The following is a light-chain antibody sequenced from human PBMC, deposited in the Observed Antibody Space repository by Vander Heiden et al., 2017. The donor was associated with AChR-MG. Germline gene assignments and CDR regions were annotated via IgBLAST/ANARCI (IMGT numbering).Light chain of an antibody. Sequence: DLQMPQSPSSLSASVGARVTISCRASQGISSYLNWYQQKPGKAPKLLIYAASSLQSGVPSRFSASGSGTDFTLTISSLQPEDFATYYCQQSYSTPPRFGGGTKVEIK. CDR3: QQSYSTPPR. CDR2: AAS. J-gene: IGKJ4*01. CDR1: QGISSY. V-gene: IGKV1-39*01.